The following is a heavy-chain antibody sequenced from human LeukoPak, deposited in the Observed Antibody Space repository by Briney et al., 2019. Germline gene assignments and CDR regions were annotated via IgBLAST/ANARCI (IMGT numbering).Heavy chain of an antibody. J-gene: IGHJ4*02. CDR2: ISSTGAYI. D-gene: IGHD6-13*01. Sequence: GGSLRLSCATSGFIFSSDSMIWVRQAPGKGLEWVSSISSTGAYIYYADSLKGRFTISRDNAKNSLYLQMNSLRAEDTAVYYCAKDRHSSSWFDYWGQGTLVTVSS. V-gene: IGHV3-21*01. CDR1: GFIFSSDS. CDR3: AKDRHSSSWFDY.